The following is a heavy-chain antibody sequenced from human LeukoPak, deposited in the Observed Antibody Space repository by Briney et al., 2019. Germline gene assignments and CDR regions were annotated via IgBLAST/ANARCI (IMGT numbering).Heavy chain of an antibody. CDR1: GFTFSSYA. V-gene: IGHV3-7*01. CDR3: ARGFGELNSYYYMDV. D-gene: IGHD3-10*01. J-gene: IGHJ6*03. Sequence: QPGGSLRLSCAASGFTFSSYAINWVRQAPGKGLEWVANIKQDGSEKYYVDSVKGRFTISRDNAKNSLYLQMNSLRAEDTAVYYCARGFGELNSYYYMDVWGKGTTVTVSS. CDR2: IKQDGSEK.